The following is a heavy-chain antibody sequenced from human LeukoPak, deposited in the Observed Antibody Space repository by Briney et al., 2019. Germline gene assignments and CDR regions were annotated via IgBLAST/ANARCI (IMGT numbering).Heavy chain of an antibody. Sequence: SETLSLTCTVSGGSISSYYWSWIRQPAGKGLEWIGRIYTSGSTYYNPSLKSRVTISVDTSKNQFSLKLSSVTAADTAVYYCARDQTVVTDHDAFDIWGQGTMVTVSS. D-gene: IGHD4-23*01. V-gene: IGHV4-4*07. J-gene: IGHJ3*02. CDR2: IYTSGST. CDR1: GGSISSYY. CDR3: ARDQTVVTDHDAFDI.